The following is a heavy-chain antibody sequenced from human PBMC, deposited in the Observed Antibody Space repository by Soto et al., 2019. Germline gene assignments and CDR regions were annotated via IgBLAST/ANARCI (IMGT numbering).Heavy chain of an antibody. CDR2: IYYSGTT. D-gene: IGHD6-19*01. CDR1: GGSINSNSFY. V-gene: IGHV4-39*01. CDR3: ARRGAVVVAEYHYYGMDF. Sequence: QLQLQESGPGLVKPSETLSLTCTVSGGSINSNSFYWGWIRQPPGKGLEWIGSIYYSGTTYYNPSLKSRDTIPVDTSKTQFSLKVSSVTAADTAVYYCARRGAVVVAEYHYYGMDFWGQGTTVTVSS. J-gene: IGHJ6*02.